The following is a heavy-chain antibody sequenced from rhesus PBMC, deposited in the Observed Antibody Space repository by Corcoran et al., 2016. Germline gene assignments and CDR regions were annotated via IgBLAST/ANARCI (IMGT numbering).Heavy chain of an antibody. CDR2: TKSKADGGTA. D-gene: IGHD1-44*01. V-gene: IGHV3S11*01. CDR1: GFTFSNSW. Sequence: EVQLVESGGGLVQPGGSLRLSCAASGFTFSNSWMTWVRQAPGKGLEWVGFTKSKADGGTAAYADSVKGRFTISRDDSKNTLYLQMKSLKTEDTAVYYCARGLVGYWGQGVLVTVSS. CDR3: ARGLVGY. J-gene: IGHJ4*01.